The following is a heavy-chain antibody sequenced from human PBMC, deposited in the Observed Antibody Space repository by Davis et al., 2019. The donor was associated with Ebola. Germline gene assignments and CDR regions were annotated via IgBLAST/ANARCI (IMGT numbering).Heavy chain of an antibody. D-gene: IGHD1-26*01. Sequence: PSETLSLTCSVSGGSISSSPYYWGWIRQPPGGGLEWIGTIYNSGGAAYNPSLEGRVTMSVDTSKNHISLTLKSVTAADTAVYYCAKKVGASSSDHWGQGTLVTVSS. CDR2: IYNSGGA. CDR3: AKKVGASSSDH. J-gene: IGHJ4*02. CDR1: GGSISSSPYY. V-gene: IGHV4-39*07.